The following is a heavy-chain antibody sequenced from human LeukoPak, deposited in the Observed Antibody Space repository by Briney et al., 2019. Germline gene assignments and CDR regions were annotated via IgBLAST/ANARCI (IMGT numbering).Heavy chain of an antibody. CDR3: ARRKGSEYYYGMDV. J-gene: IGHJ6*02. V-gene: IGHV3-11*01. Sequence: GGSLRLSCAASGLTFSDYYMSWIRQAPGKGLEWVSYISSSGSTIYYADSVKGRFTISRDNAKNSLYLQMNSLRAEDTAVYYCARRKGSEYYYGMDVWGQGTTVTVSS. D-gene: IGHD2-15*01. CDR1: GLTFSDYY. CDR2: ISSSGSTI.